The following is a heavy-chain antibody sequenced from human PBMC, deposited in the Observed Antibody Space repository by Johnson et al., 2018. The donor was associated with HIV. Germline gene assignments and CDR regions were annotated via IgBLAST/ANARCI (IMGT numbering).Heavy chain of an antibody. CDR2: IGTAGDT. D-gene: IGHD5-18*01. CDR3: AKERTAMVTPFDA. Sequence: QVQLVESGGGVVQPGRSLRLSCAASGFTFTTYAMHWVRQAPGKGLEWVSAIGTAGDTYYPGSVKGRFTISRDNSENTLFLQMNSLRDEDTAVYYCAKERTAMVTPFDAWGQGTRVTISS. J-gene: IGHJ3*01. V-gene: IGHV3-NL1*01. CDR1: GFTFTTYA.